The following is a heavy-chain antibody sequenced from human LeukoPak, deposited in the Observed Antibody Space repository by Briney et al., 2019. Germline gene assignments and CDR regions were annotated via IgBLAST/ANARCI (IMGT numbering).Heavy chain of an antibody. V-gene: IGHV4-59*11. CDR1: GGSISSHY. Sequence: PSETLSLTCTVSGGSISSHYWSWIRQPPGKGLEWIGYIYYSGSTNYNPSLKSRVTISVDTSKNQFSLKLSSVTAADTAVYYCARRGPYLTGSYFDYWGQGTLVTVSS. CDR2: IYYSGST. CDR3: ARRGPYLTGSYFDY. J-gene: IGHJ4*02. D-gene: IGHD7-27*01.